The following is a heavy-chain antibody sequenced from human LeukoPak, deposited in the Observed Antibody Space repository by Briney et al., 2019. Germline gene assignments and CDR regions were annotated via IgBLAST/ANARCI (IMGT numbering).Heavy chain of an antibody. CDR1: GGSFSGYY. Sequence: SETLSLTCAVYGGSFSGYYGSWSRQPPRKGPEWIGEINHRGSTNYNPSLKSRVAIPVDPSKNQFSLKLSSATAADTAVYYCARVPARAYYDTSGYPQAALDYWGQGTLVTVSS. J-gene: IGHJ4*02. V-gene: IGHV4-34*01. CDR3: ARVPARAYYDTSGYPQAALDY. D-gene: IGHD3-22*01. CDR2: INHRGST.